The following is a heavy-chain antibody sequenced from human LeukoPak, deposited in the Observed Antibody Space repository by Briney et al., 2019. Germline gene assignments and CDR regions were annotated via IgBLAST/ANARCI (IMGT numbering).Heavy chain of an antibody. D-gene: IGHD3-3*01. CDR3: ARGDLPFWSGYYPGGNYFDY. CDR2: ISAYNGNT. Sequence: GASVKVSCKASGYTFTSYGISWVRQAPGQGLEWMGWISAYNGNTNYAQKLQGRVTMTTDTSTSTAYMELRSLRSDDTAVYYCARGDLPFWSGYYPGGNYFDYWGQGTLVTVSS. J-gene: IGHJ4*02. V-gene: IGHV1-18*01. CDR1: GYTFTSYG.